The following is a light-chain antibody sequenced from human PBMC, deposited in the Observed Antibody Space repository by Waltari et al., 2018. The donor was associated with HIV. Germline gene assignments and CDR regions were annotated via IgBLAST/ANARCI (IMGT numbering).Light chain of an antibody. V-gene: IGLV1-51*01. CDR1: TPNIGNNY. Sequence: QSLLTHPPSVSAATGQKITISCPGTTPNIGNNYVSWYPHLPGTAPKVLIYDNYKRPSGIPDRFSGSKSGTSATLAITGLQTGDEADYYCATWDSSLSAVVFGGGTKVTVL. J-gene: IGLJ2*01. CDR3: ATWDSSLSAVV. CDR2: DNY.